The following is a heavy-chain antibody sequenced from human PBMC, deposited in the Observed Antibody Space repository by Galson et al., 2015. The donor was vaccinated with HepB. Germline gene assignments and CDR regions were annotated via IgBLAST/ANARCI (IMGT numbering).Heavy chain of an antibody. Sequence: SLRLSCAASGFTFSSYAMHWVRQAPGKGLEWVAVISYDGSNKYYADSVKGRFTISRDNSKNTLYLQMNSLRAEDTAVYYCAREAYGDYAEAGLGAFDIWDQGTMVTVSS. CDR3: AREAYGDYAEAGLGAFDI. CDR1: GFTFSSYA. D-gene: IGHD4-17*01. CDR2: ISYDGSNK. J-gene: IGHJ3*02. V-gene: IGHV3-30-3*01.